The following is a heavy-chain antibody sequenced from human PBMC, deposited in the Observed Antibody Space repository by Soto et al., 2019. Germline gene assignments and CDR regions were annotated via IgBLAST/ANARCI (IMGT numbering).Heavy chain of an antibody. V-gene: IGHV4-39*01. Sequence: SETLSLTCTVSGCSISSSSYYWGWVRQPPGKGLEWIGSIYYSGSTYYNPSLKSRVTISVDTSKNQFSLKLSSVTAADTAVYYCARQGEYYYYYMDVWGKGTTVTVSS. CDR2: IYYSGST. CDR1: GCSISSSSYY. CDR3: ARQGEYYYYYMDV. J-gene: IGHJ6*03.